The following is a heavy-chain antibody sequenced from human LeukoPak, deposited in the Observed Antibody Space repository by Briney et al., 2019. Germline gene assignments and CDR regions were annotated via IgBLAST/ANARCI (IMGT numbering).Heavy chain of an antibody. D-gene: IGHD6-6*01. CDR1: GGSISSYY. CDR3: ARDHSSSGIFDY. Sequence: SETLSLTCTVSGGSISSYYWSWIRQPAGKGLEWIGRIYTSGSTNYNPSLKGRVAMSVDTSKNQFSLKLSSVTAADTAVYYCARDHSSSGIFDYWGQGTLVTVSS. CDR2: IYTSGST. V-gene: IGHV4-4*07. J-gene: IGHJ4*02.